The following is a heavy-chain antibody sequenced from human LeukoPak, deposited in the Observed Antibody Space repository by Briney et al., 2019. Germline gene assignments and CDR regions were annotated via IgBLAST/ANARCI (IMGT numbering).Heavy chain of an antibody. CDR3: ARDRGATHLYDN. J-gene: IGHJ4*02. CDR2: IKQDGSEK. CDR1: GFTFTNYW. D-gene: IGHD1-26*01. V-gene: IGHV3-7*04. Sequence: QSGGSLRLSCAASGFTFTNYWMTWVRQAPGKGLEWVANIKQDGSEKYCVDSVKGRFTISRDNAKNSLYLQMNILRAEDTAVYYCARDRGATHLYDNWGQGTLVTVSS.